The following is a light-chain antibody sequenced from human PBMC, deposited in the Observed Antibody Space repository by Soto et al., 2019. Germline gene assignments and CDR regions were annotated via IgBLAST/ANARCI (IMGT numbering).Light chain of an antibody. V-gene: IGLV2-14*01. J-gene: IGLJ3*02. Sequence: QSALTQPASVSGSPGQSITISCTGTSSDVGGYNYVSWYQQHPGKAPKLMIYEVSNRPSGVSNRFSGSKSGNTASLTISGLQAEDEADYYCSSYTSSSTPNVFGGGTKVTVL. CDR3: SSYTSSSTPNV. CDR1: SSDVGGYNY. CDR2: EVS.